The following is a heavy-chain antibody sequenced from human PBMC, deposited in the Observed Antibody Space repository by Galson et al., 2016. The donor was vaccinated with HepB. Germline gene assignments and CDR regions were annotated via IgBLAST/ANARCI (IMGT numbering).Heavy chain of an antibody. CDR2: INAGNGNT. D-gene: IGHD2-15*01. CDR3: ARLGRYCSGGSCYSIFDY. V-gene: IGHV1-3*01. Sequence: SVKVSCKASGGTFSNFAISWLRQAPGQGLEWMGWINAGNGNTKYSQKFQGRVTITRDTSASTACMELSSLRSEDTAVYYCARLGRYCSGGSCYSIFDYWGQGTLVTVSS. J-gene: IGHJ4*02. CDR1: GGTFSNFA.